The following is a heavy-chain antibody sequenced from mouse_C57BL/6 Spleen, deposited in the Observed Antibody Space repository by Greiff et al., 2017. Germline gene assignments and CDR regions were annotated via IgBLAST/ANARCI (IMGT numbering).Heavy chain of an antibody. J-gene: IGHJ4*01. CDR2: IHPSDSDT. CDR3: ATPYYYGSSYDDYAMDY. D-gene: IGHD1-1*01. Sequence: QVQLQQPGAELVKPGASVKVSCKASGYTFTSYWMHWVKQRPGQGLEWIGRIHPSDSDTNYNQKFKGKATLTVDKSSSTAYMQLSSLTSEDSAVYYCATPYYYGSSYDDYAMDYWGQGTSVTVSS. V-gene: IGHV1-74*01. CDR1: GYTFTSYW.